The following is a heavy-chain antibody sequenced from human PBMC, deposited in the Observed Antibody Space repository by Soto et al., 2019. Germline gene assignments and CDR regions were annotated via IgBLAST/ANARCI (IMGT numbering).Heavy chain of an antibody. CDR2: ISDSDGFT. J-gene: IGHJ4*02. CDR3: AKELRYSTIWYRFDY. CDR1: GFTFSDSA. D-gene: IGHD6-13*01. V-gene: IGHV3-23*01. Sequence: EVQLLESGGGLVQPGGSLRLSCAASGFTFSDSAMSWVRQAPGKGLEWVSGISDSDGFTYHADSVRGRFTISRDNSKNMLYLQMNRLRAEDTAIYYCAKELRYSTIWYRFDYWGQGTLVTVSS.